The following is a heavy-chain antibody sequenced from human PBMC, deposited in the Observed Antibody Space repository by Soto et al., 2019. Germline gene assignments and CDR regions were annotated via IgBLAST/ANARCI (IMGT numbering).Heavy chain of an antibody. V-gene: IGHV3-9*01. D-gene: IGHD6-13*01. CDR1: GFTFDDYA. CDR3: AKDMGYSSSWPYYFDY. Sequence: HLLESGGDLIQPGGSLRLSCAASGFTFDDYAMHWVRQAPGKGLEWVSGISWNSGSIGYADSVKGRFTISRDNAKNSLYLQMNSLRAEDTALYYCAKDMGYSSSWPYYFDYWGQGTLVTVSS. CDR2: ISWNSGSI. J-gene: IGHJ4*02.